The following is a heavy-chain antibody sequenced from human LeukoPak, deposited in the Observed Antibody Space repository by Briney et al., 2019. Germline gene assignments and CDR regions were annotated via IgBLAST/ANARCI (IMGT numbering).Heavy chain of an antibody. D-gene: IGHD3-10*01. CDR2: IIPIFGTA. J-gene: IGHJ4*02. CDR1: GGTFSSYA. CDR3: AASVGLWFGELSY. Sequence: SVKVSCKASGGTFSSYAISWVRQAPGQGLEWMGRIIPIFGTANYAQKFQGRVTLTTDESTSTAYMELSSLRSEDTAVYYCAASVGLWFGELSYWGQGTLVTVSS. V-gene: IGHV1-69*05.